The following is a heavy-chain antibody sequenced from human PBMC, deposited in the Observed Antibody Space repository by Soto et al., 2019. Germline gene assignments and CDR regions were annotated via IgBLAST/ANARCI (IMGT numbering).Heavy chain of an antibody. Sequence: QVQVQQWGAGLLKPSETLSLSCSVSGGSFNGFFWSWIRQPPGKGLKWIGEVNHSGTTKYSPALKSRVTMSADTSKNLFFLNLTSVTAADTAVYYCARMGPFLGQWGQGSLVTVSS. J-gene: IGHJ4*02. CDR1: GGSFNGFF. V-gene: IGHV4-34*02. CDR3: ARMGPFLGQ. CDR2: VNHSGTT. D-gene: IGHD3-16*01.